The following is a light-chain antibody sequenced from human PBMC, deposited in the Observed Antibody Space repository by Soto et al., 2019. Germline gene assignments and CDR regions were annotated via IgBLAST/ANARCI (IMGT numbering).Light chain of an antibody. CDR1: QNIYTW. CDR3: QQYNSYS. CDR2: HAS. Sequence: DIQMTQSPSSLSASVGDGVTITCRASQNIYTWLAWYQQKPGKAPKVLIYHASNLQSGIPSRFSGSGSGTEFTLTISSLQPDDFATYYCQQYNSYSFGQGTKVDI. J-gene: IGKJ1*01. V-gene: IGKV1-5*01.